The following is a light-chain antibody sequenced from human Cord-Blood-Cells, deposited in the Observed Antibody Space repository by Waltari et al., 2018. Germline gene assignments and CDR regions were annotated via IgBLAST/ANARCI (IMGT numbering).Light chain of an antibody. CDR2: RDS. J-gene: IGLJ1*01. CDR3: QVWDSSTRV. V-gene: IGLV3-9*01. Sequence: SYELTQPLSVSVALGQTARTTCGGNNLGRNTVNWYQQKPGQAPVLVIYRDSNRPSGIPERFSGSNSGNTATLTISRAQAGDEADYYCQVWDSSTRVFGTGTKVTVL. CDR1: NLGRNT.